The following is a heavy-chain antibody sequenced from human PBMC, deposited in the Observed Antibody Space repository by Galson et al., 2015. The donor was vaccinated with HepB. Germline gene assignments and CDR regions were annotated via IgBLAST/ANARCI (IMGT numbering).Heavy chain of an antibody. CDR1: GFTFSSYA. V-gene: IGHV3-23*01. D-gene: IGHD3-3*01. J-gene: IGHJ6*03. Sequence: SLRLSCAASGFTFSSYAMSWVRQAPGKGLEWVSAISGSGGSTYYADSVKGRFTISRDNSKNTLYLQMNSLRAEDTAVYYCAKDYYDFWSGPPSYMDVWGKGTTVTVSS. CDR3: AKDYYDFWSGPPSYMDV. CDR2: ISGSGGST.